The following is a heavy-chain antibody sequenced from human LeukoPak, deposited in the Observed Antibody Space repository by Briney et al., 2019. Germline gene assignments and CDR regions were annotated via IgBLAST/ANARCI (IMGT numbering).Heavy chain of an antibody. CDR1: GFTFSSYG. D-gene: IGHD3-10*01. CDR2: ISYDGSNK. V-gene: IGHV3-30*03. J-gene: IGHJ4*02. Sequence: GGSLRLSCAASGFTFSSYGMHWVRQAPGKGLEWVAVISYDGSNKYYADSVKGRFTIPRDNSKNTLYLQMNSLRAEDTAVYYCARVDYYGSGSYHFDYWGQGTLVTVSS. CDR3: ARVDYYGSGSYHFDY.